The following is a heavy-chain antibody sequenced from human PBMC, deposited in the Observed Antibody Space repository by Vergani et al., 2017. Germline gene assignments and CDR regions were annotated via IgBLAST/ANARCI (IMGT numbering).Heavy chain of an antibody. V-gene: IGHV4-61*10. CDR2: IYYSGST. Sequence: QVQLQESGPGLVKPSETLSLTCTVSGGSVSSGSYYWSWIRQPAGKGLEWIGYIYYSGSTNYNPSLKSRVTISVDTSKNQFALKLSSVTAADTAVYDCARSYYYGSGSSRAFDYWGQGTLVTVSS. CDR1: GGSVSSGSYY. CDR3: ARSYYYGSGSSRAFDY. J-gene: IGHJ4*02. D-gene: IGHD3-10*01.